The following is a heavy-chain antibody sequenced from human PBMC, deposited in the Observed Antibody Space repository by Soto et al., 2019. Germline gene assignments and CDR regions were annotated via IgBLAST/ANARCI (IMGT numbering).Heavy chain of an antibody. V-gene: IGHV4-39*01. D-gene: IGHD3-22*01. Sequence: PSETLSLTCTVSGGSISSRSYYLGWIRQPPGKGLEWIGSIYYSGSTYYNPSLKSRVTISVDTSKNQFSLKLSSVTAADTAVYSGARLNVEWDSSGYYRDYWGQGTLVTVPQ. J-gene: IGHJ4*02. CDR3: ARLNVEWDSSGYYRDY. CDR2: IYYSGST. CDR1: GGSISSRSYY.